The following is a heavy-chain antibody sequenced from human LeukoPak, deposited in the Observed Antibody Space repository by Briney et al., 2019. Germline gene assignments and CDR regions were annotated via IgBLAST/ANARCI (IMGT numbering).Heavy chain of an antibody. Sequence: AGGSLRLSCAASGFTFSTYAMNWVRQAPEKGLEWVSTITSHSGYIYYADSVKGRFTTSRDNAQNSLYLQMNSLRDEDTAVYYCARSDDYGDYLVDYWGQGTVVTVSS. CDR3: ARSDDYGDYLVDY. CDR2: ITSHSGYI. V-gene: IGHV3-21*06. CDR1: GFTFSTYA. J-gene: IGHJ4*02. D-gene: IGHD4-17*01.